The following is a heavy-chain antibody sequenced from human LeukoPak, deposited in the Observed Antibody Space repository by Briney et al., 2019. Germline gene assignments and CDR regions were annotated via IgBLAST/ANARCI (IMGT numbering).Heavy chain of an antibody. Sequence: PSETLSLICTVSGGSISSYYWSWIRQPPGKGLEWIGYIYYSGSTNYNPSLKSRVTISVDTSKNQFSLKLSSVTAADTAVYYCARGGDSSGYYYPVFDYWGQGTLVTVSS. CDR2: IYYSGST. D-gene: IGHD3-22*01. CDR1: GGSISSYY. V-gene: IGHV4-59*01. CDR3: ARGGDSSGYYYPVFDY. J-gene: IGHJ4*02.